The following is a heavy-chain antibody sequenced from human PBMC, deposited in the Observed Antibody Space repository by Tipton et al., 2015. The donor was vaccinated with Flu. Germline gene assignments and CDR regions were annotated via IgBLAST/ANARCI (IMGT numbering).Heavy chain of an antibody. CDR2: ISGSANYT. Sequence: SLRLSCAASGFTFNNYYMSWIRQAPGKGLEWVAYISGSANYTFYSDSVEGRFTISRDNTRKSLYLSMNDLRPDDTAVYYCAREWPDGGFDYWGQGTLVTVSS. D-gene: IGHD3-10*01. CDR3: AREWPDGGFDY. J-gene: IGHJ4*02. V-gene: IGHV3-11*01. CDR1: GFTFNNYY.